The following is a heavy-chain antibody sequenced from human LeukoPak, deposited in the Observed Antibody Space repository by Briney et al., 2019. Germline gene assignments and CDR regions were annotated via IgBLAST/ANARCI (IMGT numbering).Heavy chain of an antibody. CDR3: AREGGLTAPFDY. CDR2: ISSSSGTI. J-gene: IGHJ4*02. CDR1: GFTFSSYS. V-gene: IGHV3-48*01. D-gene: IGHD5-18*01. Sequence: GGSLRLSCAASGFTFSSYSMNWVRQAPGKGLEWVSYISSSSGTIYYADSVKGRFTISRDNAKNSLYLQMNSLRAEDMAVYYCAREGGLTAPFDYWGQGTLVTVSS.